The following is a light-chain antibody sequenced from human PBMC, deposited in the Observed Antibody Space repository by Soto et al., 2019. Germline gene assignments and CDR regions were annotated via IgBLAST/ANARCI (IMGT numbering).Light chain of an antibody. Sequence: DIQLTQSPSFLSASVGDRVSITCRASQGITSFLAWYQQIPGKAPKLLIYTASTLQSGVPPRFSGSGSGTEFTLTISRLQPEDFGTYYCQQLKSYPLTFGGGTRVAIK. V-gene: IGKV1-9*01. CDR3: QQLKSYPLT. CDR1: QGITSF. CDR2: TAS. J-gene: IGKJ4*01.